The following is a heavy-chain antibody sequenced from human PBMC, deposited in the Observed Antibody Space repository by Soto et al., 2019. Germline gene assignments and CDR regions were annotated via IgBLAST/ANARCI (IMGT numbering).Heavy chain of an antibody. CDR3: AREGYDILTGRGWFEH. Sequence: ASVKVSCKASGYTFTSYGISWVRQAPGQGLEWMGWISAYNGNTNYAQKLQGRVTMTTDTSTSTAYMELRSLRSDDTAVYYCAREGYDILTGRGWFEHWGKGTLVTVSS. CDR2: ISAYNGNT. D-gene: IGHD3-9*01. V-gene: IGHV1-18*04. J-gene: IGHJ5*02. CDR1: GYTFTSYG.